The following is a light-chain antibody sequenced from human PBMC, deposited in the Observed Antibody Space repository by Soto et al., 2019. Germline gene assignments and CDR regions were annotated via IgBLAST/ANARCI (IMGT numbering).Light chain of an antibody. V-gene: IGKV3-11*01. Sequence: EIVLTQSPATLSLSPGERATLSCRASQSVSSYLAWYQQKPGQAPRLLISDASNRATGIPARFSGSGSGTDFTLTISSLEPEDFAVYYCQRRSAWPLTFGGGTKVDIK. CDR2: DAS. CDR1: QSVSSY. J-gene: IGKJ4*01. CDR3: QRRSAWPLT.